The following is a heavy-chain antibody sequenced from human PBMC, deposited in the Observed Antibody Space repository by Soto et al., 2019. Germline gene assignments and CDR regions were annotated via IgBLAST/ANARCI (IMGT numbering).Heavy chain of an antibody. D-gene: IGHD2-2*02. CDR2: ISSSSSYI. Sequence: GGSLRLSCAASGFTFSSYSMNWVRQAPGKGLEWVSSISSSSSYIYYADSVKGRFTISRDNAKNSLYLQMNSLRAEDTAVYYCARDSVSAAIWLRWFDPWGQGTLVTVSS. J-gene: IGHJ5*02. CDR3: ARDSVSAAIWLRWFDP. CDR1: GFTFSSYS. V-gene: IGHV3-21*01.